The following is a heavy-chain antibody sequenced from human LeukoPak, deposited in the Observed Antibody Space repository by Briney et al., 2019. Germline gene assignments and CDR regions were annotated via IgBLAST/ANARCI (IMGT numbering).Heavy chain of an antibody. CDR3: ASRPAGSTWYGVFDY. CDR2: GFNGGST. D-gene: IGHD6-13*01. V-gene: IGHV4-59*11. CDR1: GGSINSHY. Sequence: PSETLSLTCSVSGGSINSHYWSWIRQSPGKGLEWIGYGFNGGSTNYNPSLKSRVTMSLDTSRDQFSLRLSSVTTADTAIYYCASRPAGSTWYGVFDYWSQGTLVTVSS. J-gene: IGHJ4*02.